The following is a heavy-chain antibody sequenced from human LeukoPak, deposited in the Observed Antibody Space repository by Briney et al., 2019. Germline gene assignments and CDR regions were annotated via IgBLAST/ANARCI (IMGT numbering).Heavy chain of an antibody. Sequence: GGSLRLSCAASGFTFSAYWMSWVRQAPGRGLEWVAIVKPDGTVKDYVESVRGRFTISRDNAKNLLHLQMDSLRAEDTALYYCVRDALETSGPRFDYWGQGTLVTVSS. CDR2: VKPDGTVK. V-gene: IGHV3-7*01. CDR3: VRDALETSGPRFDY. J-gene: IGHJ4*02. CDR1: GFTFSAYW.